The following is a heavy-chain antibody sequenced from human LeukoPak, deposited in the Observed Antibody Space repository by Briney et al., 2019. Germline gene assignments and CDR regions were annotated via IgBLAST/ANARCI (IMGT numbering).Heavy chain of an antibody. D-gene: IGHD2-21*01. CDR1: GGSIGSYY. CDR3: ARGSSTLWR. V-gene: IGHV4-59*01. Sequence: SETLSLTCTVSGGSIGSYYWSWIRQPPGKGLEWIGYSCYSGGTNYNPSLMSRVTISVDTSKNQFSLKLSSVTAADTAIYYCARGSSTLWRWGQGTLVTVSS. CDR2: SCYSGGT. J-gene: IGHJ4*02.